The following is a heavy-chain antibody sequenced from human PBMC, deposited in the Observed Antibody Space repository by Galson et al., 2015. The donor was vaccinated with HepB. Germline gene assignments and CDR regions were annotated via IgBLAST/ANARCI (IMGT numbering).Heavy chain of an antibody. V-gene: IGHV3-23*01. CDR3: AKGIWEYYDNRVFDS. Sequence: SLRLSCAASGFTFSTYAMNWVRQAPGKGLEWVSTISGGGSNTFYADSVKGRFTISRDSSKNTLYLQMSSLRAEDTAVYYCAKGIWEYYDNRVFDSWGQGTLVTVSS. D-gene: IGHD3-22*01. J-gene: IGHJ4*02. CDR2: ISGGGSNT. CDR1: GFTFSTYA.